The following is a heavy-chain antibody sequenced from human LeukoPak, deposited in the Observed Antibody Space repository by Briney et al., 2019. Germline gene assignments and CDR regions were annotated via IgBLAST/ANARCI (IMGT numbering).Heavy chain of an antibody. CDR1: GFTFSSYW. V-gene: IGHV3-74*01. CDR3: ARDKLWPHHYFDY. Sequence: QSGGSLRLSCAASGFTFSSYWMHWVRQAPGKGLVWVSRINSDGSSTSYADSVKGRFTTSRDNAKNTLYLQMNSLRAEDTAVYYCARDKLWPHHYFDYWGQGTLVTVSS. D-gene: IGHD5-18*01. CDR2: INSDGSST. J-gene: IGHJ4*02.